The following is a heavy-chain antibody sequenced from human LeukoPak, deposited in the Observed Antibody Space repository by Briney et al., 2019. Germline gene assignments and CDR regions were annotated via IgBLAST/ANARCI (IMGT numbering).Heavy chain of an antibody. J-gene: IGHJ4*02. D-gene: IGHD5-12*01. CDR3: ASQYSGYDYVLSYFDY. V-gene: IGHV3-30*01. CDR1: GFTFSSYA. Sequence: PGRSLRLSCAASGFTFSSYAMHWVRQAPGKGLEWVAVISYDGSNKYYADSVKGRFTISRDNSKNTLYLQMNSLRAEDTAVYYRASQYSGYDYVLSYFDYWGQGTLVTVSS. CDR2: ISYDGSNK.